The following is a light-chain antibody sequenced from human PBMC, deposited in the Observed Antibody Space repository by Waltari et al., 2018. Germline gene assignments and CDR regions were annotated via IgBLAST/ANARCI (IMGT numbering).Light chain of an antibody. CDR1: SSDVGGYNF. CDR3: YSYTTSSTYV. V-gene: IGLV2-14*03. CDR2: DVI. J-gene: IGLJ1*01. Sequence: QSALTQPASASGSPGQSITISCTRTSSDVGGYNFVSWYQQHPGKAPKLMIYDVINRPSGVSSRFSGSKSGNTASLTISGLQAEDEAYYYCYSYTTSSTYVFGTGTQVTVL.